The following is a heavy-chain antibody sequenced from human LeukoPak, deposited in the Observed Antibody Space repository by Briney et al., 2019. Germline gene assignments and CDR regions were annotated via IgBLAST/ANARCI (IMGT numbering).Heavy chain of an antibody. CDR2: ISAYNGNT. J-gene: IGHJ6*03. D-gene: IGHD3-3*01. V-gene: IGHV1-18*01. Sequence: GASVKVSCKASGYTFTSYGISWVRQAPGQGLEWMGWISAYNGNTNYAQKLQGRVTMTTDTSTSTAYMELRSLRSDDTAVYYCARTANFYDFWSGYQLGYYYYYMDVWGKGTMVTVSS. CDR3: ARTANFYDFWSGYQLGYYYYYMDV. CDR1: GYTFTSYG.